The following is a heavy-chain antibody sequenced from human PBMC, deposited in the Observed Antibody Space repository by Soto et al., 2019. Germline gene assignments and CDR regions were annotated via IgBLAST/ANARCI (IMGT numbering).Heavy chain of an antibody. CDR1: GDTFTSYY. D-gene: IGHD2-2*01. V-gene: IGHV1-46*01. J-gene: IGHJ3*02. CDR2: INPSGGST. Sequence: ASVKLSCKACGDTFTSYYMHWVRQAPGQGLEWMGIINPSGGSTSYAQKFQGRVTMTRDTSTSTVYMELSSLRSEDTAVYYCARESTRPNGGAFDIWGQGTMVTVSS. CDR3: ARESTRPNGGAFDI.